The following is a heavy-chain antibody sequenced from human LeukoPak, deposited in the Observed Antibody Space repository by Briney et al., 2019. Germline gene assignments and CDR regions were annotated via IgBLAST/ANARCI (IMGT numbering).Heavy chain of an antibody. CDR1: GVSISSYY. CDR2: LYYSGNT. CDR3: ARAGGGYSFNY. V-gene: IGHV4-59*01. J-gene: IGHJ4*02. D-gene: IGHD2-15*01. Sequence: SGTLSLTCTASGVSISSYYWSWIRQPPGKGLEWIGYLYYSGNTNYNPSLKSRVTISVDTSKNQFSLKLSSVTAADTAVYYCARAGGGYSFNYWGQGTLVTVSS.